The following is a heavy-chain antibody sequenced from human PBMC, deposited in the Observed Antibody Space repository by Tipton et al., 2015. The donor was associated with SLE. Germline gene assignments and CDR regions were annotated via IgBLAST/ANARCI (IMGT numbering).Heavy chain of an antibody. D-gene: IGHD1-26*01. CDR3: ARVLGPSYFDY. Sequence: TLSLTCTVSGVSISSHDWGWFRRTPGKGLEWIGYIYTTGSTNYNPSLKSRPTISVDTSKNQFSLKLSSVTAADTAVYYCARVLGPSYFDYWGQGTRVTVSS. CDR1: GVSISSHD. V-gene: IGHV4-4*08. CDR2: IYTTGST. J-gene: IGHJ3*01.